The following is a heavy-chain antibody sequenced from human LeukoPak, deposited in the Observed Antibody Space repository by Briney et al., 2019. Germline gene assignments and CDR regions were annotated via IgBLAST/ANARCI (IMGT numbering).Heavy chain of an antibody. CDR1: GFTFSSYA. D-gene: IGHD1-26*01. J-gene: IGHJ4*02. Sequence: GGSLRLSCAASGFTFSSYAMHWVRQAPGKGLEWVAVISYDGSNKYYADSVKGRFTISRDNSKNTLYLQMNSLRAEDTAMYYCARVGIVGAGLDYWGQGTLVTVSS. CDR2: ISYDGSNK. V-gene: IGHV3-30*01. CDR3: ARVGIVGAGLDY.